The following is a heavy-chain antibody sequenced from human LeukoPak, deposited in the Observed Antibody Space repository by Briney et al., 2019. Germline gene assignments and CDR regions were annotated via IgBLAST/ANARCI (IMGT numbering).Heavy chain of an antibody. CDR3: ARSSYYYGADAFDI. D-gene: IGHD3-10*01. Sequence: SETLSLTCTVSGGSISSSSYYWGWIRQPPGKGLEWIGSISYSGSTYYNPSLKSRVTISVDTSKKQFSLKLSSVTAADTAVYYCARSSYYYGADAFDIWGQGTMVTVSS. V-gene: IGHV4-39*07. CDR1: GGSISSSSYY. J-gene: IGHJ3*02. CDR2: ISYSGST.